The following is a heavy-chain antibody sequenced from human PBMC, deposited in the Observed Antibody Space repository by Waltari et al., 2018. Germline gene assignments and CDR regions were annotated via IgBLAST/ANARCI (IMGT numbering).Heavy chain of an antibody. CDR3: VKGRYYDFWSAYPDY. Sequence: ELQLLESGGAVVQPGGSLRLSCAASGFTFVDHAMPWVRQAPGKGLEWVAVISWDGTNTYYVDSVKGRFTISRDNSKSTLYLQMSSLRAEDTALYYCVKGRYYDFWSAYPDYWGQGTLVTVSS. CDR1: GFTFVDHA. D-gene: IGHD3-3*01. CDR2: ISWDGTNT. J-gene: IGHJ4*02. V-gene: IGHV3-43D*04.